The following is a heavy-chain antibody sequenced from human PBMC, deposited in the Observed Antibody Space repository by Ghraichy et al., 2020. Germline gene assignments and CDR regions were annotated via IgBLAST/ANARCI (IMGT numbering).Heavy chain of an antibody. Sequence: GGSLRLSCAASGFTFSSYAMNWVRQAPGKGLEWVSSISGSGVSTYYADSVKGRFTISRDTSKNMMYLEMNSLRAEDTAVYYCAKRAEYQRDWYFDLWGRGTLVTVSS. D-gene: IGHD2-2*01. CDR1: GFTFSSYA. CDR2: ISGSGVST. CDR3: AKRAEYQRDWYFDL. V-gene: IGHV3-23*01. J-gene: IGHJ2*01.